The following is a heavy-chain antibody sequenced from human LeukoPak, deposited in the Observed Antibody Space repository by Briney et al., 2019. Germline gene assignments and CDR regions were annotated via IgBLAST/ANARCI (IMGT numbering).Heavy chain of an antibody. D-gene: IGHD5-24*01. V-gene: IGHV1-18*01. CDR2: ISAYNGNT. CDR1: GYTFTSYG. Sequence: GASVKVSCKASGYTFTSYGISWVRQAPGQGLEWMGWISAYNGNTNYAQKLQGRVTMTTDTFTSTAYMELRSLRSDDTAVYYCARGRSDGYNRYYFDYWGQGTLVTVSS. J-gene: IGHJ4*02. CDR3: ARGRSDGYNRYYFDY.